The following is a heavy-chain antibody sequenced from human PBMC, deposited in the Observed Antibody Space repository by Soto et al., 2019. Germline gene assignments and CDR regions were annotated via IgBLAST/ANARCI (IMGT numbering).Heavy chain of an antibody. V-gene: IGHV3-30-3*01. D-gene: IGHD6-13*01. CDR1: GFKFLTYA. CDR3: AREATVYSRSLPDF. CDR2: ISYGGSSE. Sequence: QVQLVESGGGVVQPGRSLRLSCETAGFKFLTYAMHWVRQAPGKGLEWVAVISYGGSSEYYADSVKGRFNIFRDDSQDTIYLQMNALRTEDTSVYYCAREATVYSRSLPDFWGQGTLVTVSS. J-gene: IGHJ4*02.